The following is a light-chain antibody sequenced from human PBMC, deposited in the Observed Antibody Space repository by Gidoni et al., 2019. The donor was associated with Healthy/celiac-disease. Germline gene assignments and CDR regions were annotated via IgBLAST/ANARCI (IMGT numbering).Light chain of an antibody. CDR2: EGS. CDR3: CSYAGTRWV. CDR1: SSDVGSYNL. Sequence: QSALTQPASVSGSPGQSITISCTGTSSDVGSYNLVSWCQQHPGKAPKLMIYEGSKRPSGVSNRFSGSKSGNTASLTISGLQAEDEADYYCCSYAGTRWVFGGGTKLTVL. J-gene: IGLJ3*02. V-gene: IGLV2-23*01.